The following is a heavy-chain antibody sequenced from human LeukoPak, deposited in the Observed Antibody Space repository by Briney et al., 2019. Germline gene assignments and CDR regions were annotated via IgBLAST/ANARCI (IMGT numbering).Heavy chain of an antibody. J-gene: IGHJ5*02. Sequence: GGSLRLSCAASGFSFSTYSMNWVRQAPGKGLEWVSSISSSSHFIYYADSLKGRFTISRDNAKNSLFLQMNSLTAEDTAVHFCARSGTYSSWFDPWGQGTLVTVSS. D-gene: IGHD1-26*01. V-gene: IGHV3-21*01. CDR3: ARSGTYSSWFDP. CDR2: ISSSSHFI. CDR1: GFSFSTYS.